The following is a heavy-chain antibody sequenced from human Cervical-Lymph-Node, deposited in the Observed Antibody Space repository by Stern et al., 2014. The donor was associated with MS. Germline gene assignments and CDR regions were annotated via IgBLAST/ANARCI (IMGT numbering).Heavy chain of an antibody. CDR1: GDTFNNYI. J-gene: IGHJ4*02. Sequence: QVQLVQSGAEVKKPGSSVKVSCKASGDTFNNYIFSWVRQAPGQGLEWMGRVVPIDGVENYAQKFQDRVTISADKSTSTVYMELRSLRSEDTAIYYCAREDLADTAPSDFWGQGTLVTVYS. D-gene: IGHD5-18*01. V-gene: IGHV1-69*08. CDR2: VVPIDGVE. CDR3: AREDLADTAPSDF.